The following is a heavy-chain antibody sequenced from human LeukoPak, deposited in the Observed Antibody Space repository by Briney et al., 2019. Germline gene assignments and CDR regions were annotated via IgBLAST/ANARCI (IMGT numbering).Heavy chain of an antibody. CDR2: IYYSGST. V-gene: IGHV4-59*01. J-gene: IGHJ3*02. Sequence: SETLSLTCTVSDDSITIYYWSWIRQPPGKGLEWIGYIYYSGSTNYNPSLKSRVTISVDTSKNQFSLKLSSVTAADTAVYYCARDNVRYDAFDIWGQGTMVTVSS. CDR1: DDSITIYY. CDR3: ARDNVRYDAFDI. D-gene: IGHD3-16*02.